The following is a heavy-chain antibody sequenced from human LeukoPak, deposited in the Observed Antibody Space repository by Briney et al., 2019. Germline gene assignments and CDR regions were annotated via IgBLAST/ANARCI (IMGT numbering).Heavy chain of an antibody. CDR3: ARHALPYSVGVLLARAVAGTGDYYYGMDV. V-gene: IGHV5-51*01. CDR2: IYPGDSDT. D-gene: IGHD6-19*01. Sequence: GESLKISCKGSGYSFTSYWIGWVRQMPGKGLEWMGIIYPGDSDTRYSPSFQGQVTISADKSISTAYLQWSSLKASDTAMYYCARHALPYSVGVLLARAVAGTGDYYYGMDVWGQGTTVTVSS. J-gene: IGHJ6*02. CDR1: GYSFTSYW.